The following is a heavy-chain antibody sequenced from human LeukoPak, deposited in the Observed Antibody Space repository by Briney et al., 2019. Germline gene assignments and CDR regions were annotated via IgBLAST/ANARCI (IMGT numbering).Heavy chain of an antibody. CDR2: ISSSSTI. CDR3: ARDGYSFGHDFDY. V-gene: IGHV3-48*04. Sequence: GGSLRLSCAASGFTFSSYSMTWVRQAPGKGLEWVSYISSSSTIYYADSVKGRFTISRDNAKNTLYLQMNSLRAEDTAVYYCARDGYSFGHDFDYWGQGTLVTVSS. CDR1: GFTFSSYS. D-gene: IGHD5-18*01. J-gene: IGHJ4*02.